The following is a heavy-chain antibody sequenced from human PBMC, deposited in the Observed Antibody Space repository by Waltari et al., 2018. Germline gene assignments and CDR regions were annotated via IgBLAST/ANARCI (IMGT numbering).Heavy chain of an antibody. Sequence: EVQLVESGGGLIQPGGSLRLSCAASGFIVSSHYMSWVRQAPGRGLEWVSLIYSGGSTYYADSVKGRFTISRDNSKKTLYLQMDSLSVEDTAVYYCARWQQWPVRAFDYWGQGTLVTVSS. D-gene: IGHD6-19*01. CDR2: IYSGGST. V-gene: IGHV3-53*01. CDR3: ARWQQWPVRAFDY. CDR1: GFIVSSHY. J-gene: IGHJ4*02.